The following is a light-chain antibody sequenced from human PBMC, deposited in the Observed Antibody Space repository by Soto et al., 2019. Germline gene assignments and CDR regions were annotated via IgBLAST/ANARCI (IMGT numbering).Light chain of an antibody. J-gene: IGLJ1*01. CDR2: EVS. Sequence: QSALTQPPSASGSPGQSVTISCTGTSSDVGGYNYVSWYQQHPGKAPKLMIYEVSKRPSGVPDRFSGSKSGNTASLTVSGLQPEDEADYYCSSYAGSNNYVFAIRTQLTVL. V-gene: IGLV2-8*01. CDR1: SSDVGGYNY. CDR3: SSYAGSNNYV.